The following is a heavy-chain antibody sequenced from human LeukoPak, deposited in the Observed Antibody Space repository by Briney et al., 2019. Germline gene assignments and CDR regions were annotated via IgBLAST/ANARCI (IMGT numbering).Heavy chain of an antibody. CDR1: GFSFSDYA. CDR3: AKSSAMVRGPPGY. V-gene: IGHV3-30-3*02. J-gene: IGHJ4*02. CDR2: ISDDGRNK. D-gene: IGHD3-10*01. Sequence: PGGSLRLSCAASGFSFSDYAMHWVRQAPGKGLEWVAVISDDGRNKYYADSVKGRFTISRDNSKNTLYLQMNSLRAEDTAVYYCAKSSAMVRGPPGYWGQGTLVTVSS.